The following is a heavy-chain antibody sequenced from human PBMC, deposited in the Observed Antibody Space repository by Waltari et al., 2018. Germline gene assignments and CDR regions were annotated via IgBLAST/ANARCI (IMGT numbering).Heavy chain of an antibody. V-gene: IGHV3-23*01. J-gene: IGHJ3*02. CDR1: GFTFSSYA. D-gene: IGHD3-16*02. Sequence: EVQLLESGGGLVQPGGSLRLSCAASGFTFSSYAMSWVRPAPGKGLGWVSAISGIGGSTYYADSVEGRFTISRDNSKNTLYLQMNSLRAEDTAVYYCAKETGYLGPFDIWGQGTMVTVSS. CDR3: AKETGYLGPFDI. CDR2: ISGIGGST.